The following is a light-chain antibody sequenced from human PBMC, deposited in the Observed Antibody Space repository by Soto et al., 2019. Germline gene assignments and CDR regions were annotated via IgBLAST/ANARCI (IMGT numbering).Light chain of an antibody. CDR1: SSNIGAGYD. CDR2: GNS. CDR3: QSYDSRLSGYWV. V-gene: IGLV1-40*01. J-gene: IGLJ3*02. Sequence: QSVLTQPPSVSGAPGQRVTISCTGSSSNIGAGYDVHWYQQLPGTAPKLLISGNSNRPSGVPDRFSGSKSRTSASLAITGIQAEDEADYYCQSYDSRLSGYWVFGGGTKLTVL.